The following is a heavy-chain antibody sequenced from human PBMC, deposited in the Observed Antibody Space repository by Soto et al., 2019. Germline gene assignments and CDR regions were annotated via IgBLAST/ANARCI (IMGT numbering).Heavy chain of an antibody. CDR3: ARAYKESAAGFPYYYGMDV. CDR1: GYTFTSYG. CDR2: ISAYNGNT. D-gene: IGHD6-13*01. J-gene: IGHJ6*02. V-gene: IGHV1-18*01. Sequence: ASVKVSCKASGYTFTSYGISWVRQAPGQGLEWMGWISAYNGNTNYAQKLQGRVTMTTDTSTSTAYMELSSLRSEDTAVYYCARAYKESAAGFPYYYGMDVWGQGTTVTVSS.